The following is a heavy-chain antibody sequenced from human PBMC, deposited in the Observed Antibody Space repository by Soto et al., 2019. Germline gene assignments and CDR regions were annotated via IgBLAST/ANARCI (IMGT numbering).Heavy chain of an antibody. CDR2: ISAYNGNT. J-gene: IGHJ5*02. CDR1: GYTFTSYG. Sequence: ASVKVSCKASGYTFTSYGISWVRQAPGQGLEWMGWISAYNGNTNYAQKLQGRVTMTTDTSTSTAYMELRSLRSDDTAVYYCARNTFYDFWSGYTTQNWFGPWGQGTLVTVSS. D-gene: IGHD3-3*01. CDR3: ARNTFYDFWSGYTTQNWFGP. V-gene: IGHV1-18*01.